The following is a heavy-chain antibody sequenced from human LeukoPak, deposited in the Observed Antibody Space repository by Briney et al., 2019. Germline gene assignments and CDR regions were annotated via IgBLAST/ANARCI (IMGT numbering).Heavy chain of an antibody. J-gene: IGHJ3*02. CDR1: GFTFSSYW. CDR2: IKQDGSEK. V-gene: IGHV3-7*01. D-gene: IGHD6-13*01. Sequence: GGSLRLSCAASGFTFSSYWMSWARQAPGKGLEWVANIKQDGSEKYYVDSVKGRFTISRDNAKNSLYLQMNSLRAEDTAVYYCARDRIAAAGIRPYAFDIWGQGTMVTVSS. CDR3: ARDRIAAAGIRPYAFDI.